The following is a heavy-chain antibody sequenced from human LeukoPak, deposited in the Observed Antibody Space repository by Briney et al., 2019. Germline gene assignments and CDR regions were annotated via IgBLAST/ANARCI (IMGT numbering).Heavy chain of an antibody. CDR2: ISGSGGST. D-gene: IGHD3-16*02. CDR3: AKGGYDYVWGSYRSTFFDY. V-gene: IGHV3-23*01. J-gene: IGHJ4*02. CDR1: GFTFSSYA. Sequence: PGGSLRLSCAASGFTFSSYAMSWVRQAPGKGLEWVSAISGSGGSTYYADSVKGRFTISRDNSKNTLYLQMNSLRAEDTAVYYCAKGGYDYVWGSYRSTFFDYWGQGTLVTVSS.